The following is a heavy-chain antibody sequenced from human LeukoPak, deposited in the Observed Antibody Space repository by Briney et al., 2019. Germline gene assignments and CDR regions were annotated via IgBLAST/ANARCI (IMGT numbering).Heavy chain of an antibody. Sequence: SGPALVKPTQTLTLTCTFSGFSLSTSGMRVSWIRQPPGEALEWLARIDWDDDKFYSTSLKTRLTISKDTSKNQVVLTMTNMDPVDTATYYCARIRDGALDAFDIWGQGTMVTVSS. CDR1: GFSLSTSGMR. CDR3: ARIRDGALDAFDI. J-gene: IGHJ3*02. D-gene: IGHD4-17*01. V-gene: IGHV2-70*04. CDR2: IDWDDDK.